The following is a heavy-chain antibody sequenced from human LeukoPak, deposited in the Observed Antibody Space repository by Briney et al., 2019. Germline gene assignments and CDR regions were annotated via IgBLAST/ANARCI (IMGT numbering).Heavy chain of an antibody. V-gene: IGHV3-15*01. CDR3: TPRDVASGYSYGHY. Sequence: GGSLRLSCAASGFTFSNAWMSWVRQAPGKGLEWVGRIKSKTDDGTTDYAAPVKGGFTISRDDSKNTLYLQMNSLKTEDTAVYCCTPRDVASGYSYGHYWGQGTLVTVSS. J-gene: IGHJ4*02. D-gene: IGHD5-18*01. CDR2: IKSKTDDGTT. CDR1: GFTFSNAW.